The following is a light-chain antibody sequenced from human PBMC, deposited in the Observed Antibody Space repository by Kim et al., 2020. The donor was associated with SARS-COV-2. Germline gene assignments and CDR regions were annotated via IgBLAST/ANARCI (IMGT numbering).Light chain of an antibody. CDR1: RSVTSNY. V-gene: IGKV3-20*01. J-gene: IGKJ5*01. Sequence: SPGERATPSCRASRSVTSNYLAWYQQKPGQAPRLLIYIASSRATGIPDRFSGSGSGTEFTLTISRLEPEDFAVYYCHQYGSSPSTFGQGTRLEIK. CDR3: HQYGSSPST. CDR2: IAS.